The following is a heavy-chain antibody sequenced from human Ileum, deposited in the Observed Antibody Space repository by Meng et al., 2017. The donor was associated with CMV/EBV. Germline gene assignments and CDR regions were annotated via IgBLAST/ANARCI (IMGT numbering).Heavy chain of an antibody. CDR2: IKEDGSQT. D-gene: IGHD1-1*01. CDR1: GFTSNIFA. CDR3: TKQLTGSAAWWFDP. J-gene: IGHJ5*02. V-gene: IGHV3-7*01. Sequence: GGSLRPSCAASGFTSNIFAIHWVRQTPGKGLEWVANIKEDGSQTHYVDSVTGRFTISRDNAKNLLYLQMISLRADDTAIYYCTKQLTGSAAWWFDPWGQGTLVTVSS.